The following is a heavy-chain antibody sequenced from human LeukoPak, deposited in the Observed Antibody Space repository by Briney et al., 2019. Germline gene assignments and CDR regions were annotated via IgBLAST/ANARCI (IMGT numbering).Heavy chain of an antibody. CDR1: GYTFTSYG. CDR3: ARIRITIFGVVRPYYMDV. Sequence: ASVKVSCKASGYTFTSYGISWVRQAPGQGVEWMGWISAYNGNTNYAQKLQGRVTMTTDTSTSTAYMELRSLRSDDTAVYYCARIRITIFGVVRPYYMDVWGKGTTVTVSS. CDR2: ISAYNGNT. V-gene: IGHV1-18*01. D-gene: IGHD3-3*01. J-gene: IGHJ6*03.